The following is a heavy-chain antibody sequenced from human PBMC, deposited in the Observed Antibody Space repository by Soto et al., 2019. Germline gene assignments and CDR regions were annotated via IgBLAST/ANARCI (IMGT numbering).Heavy chain of an antibody. V-gene: IGHV3-21*02. D-gene: IGHD3-16*01. CDR2: ISDSSGNI. Sequence: EVQLVESGGGLVKPGGSLRLSCEAAGFAFNSYGINWVRQAPGKGLEWVSFISDSSGNIYYGDSVRGRFTISRDNAKKSVYLQMNSLRVEDTAIYYCARTWIRFGPNDYWGQGAPVTVSS. CDR1: GFAFNSYG. J-gene: IGHJ4*02. CDR3: ARTWIRFGPNDY.